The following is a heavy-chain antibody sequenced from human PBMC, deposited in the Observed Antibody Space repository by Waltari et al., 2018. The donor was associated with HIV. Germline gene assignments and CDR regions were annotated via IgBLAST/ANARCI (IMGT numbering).Heavy chain of an antibody. D-gene: IGHD3-22*01. CDR1: NSSISAKH. Sequence: EVPLAESGGGLIQPGGSLGLSCTASNSSISAKHVTWIRQAPGGSLEWVAVVYPDDTTHYADSVSGRFTISRAKSRTKVFLLMNSLFVDDTATYFCATGVRYYGPWGQGTRVTVSS. CDR2: VYPDDTT. CDR3: ATGVRYYGP. V-gene: IGHV3-53*01. J-gene: IGHJ5*02.